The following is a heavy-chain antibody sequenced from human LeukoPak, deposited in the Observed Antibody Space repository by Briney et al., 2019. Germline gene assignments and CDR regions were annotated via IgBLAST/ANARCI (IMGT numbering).Heavy chain of an antibody. CDR1: GGSISSYY. Sequence: SETLSLTCTVSGGSISSYYWSWIRQPPGKGLEWIGYIYYSGSTNYNPSLKSLVTISVDTSKNQFSLKLSSVTAADTAVYYCARVPRLGYCSGGSCYGLGRYYYYYYMDVWGKGTTVTVSS. CDR3: ARVPRLGYCSGGSCYGLGRYYYYYYMDV. D-gene: IGHD2-15*01. V-gene: IGHV4-59*01. CDR2: IYYSGST. J-gene: IGHJ6*03.